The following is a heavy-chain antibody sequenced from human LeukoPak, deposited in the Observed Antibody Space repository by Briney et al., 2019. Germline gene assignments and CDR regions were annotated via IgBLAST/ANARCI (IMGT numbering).Heavy chain of an antibody. V-gene: IGHV3-11*04. CDR2: ISSSGSTI. CDR1: GFTFSDYY. J-gene: IGHJ4*02. Sequence: PGGSLRLSCAASGFTFSDYYMSWIRQAPGKGLEWVSYISSSGSTIYYADSVKGRFTISRDNAKNSLYLQMNSLRAEDTAVYYCAKVYDSSGYPHGYFDYWGQGTLVTVSS. D-gene: IGHD3-22*01. CDR3: AKVYDSSGYPHGYFDY.